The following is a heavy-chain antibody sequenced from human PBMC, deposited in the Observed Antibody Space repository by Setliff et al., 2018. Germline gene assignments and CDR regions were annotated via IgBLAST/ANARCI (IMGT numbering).Heavy chain of an antibody. CDR3: AKPQLELRWGFES. CDR1: GFTFSTYA. CDR2: IYSGDGDT. J-gene: IGHJ4*02. D-gene: IGHD1-7*01. Sequence: PGGSLRLSCAASGFTFSTYAMSWVRQAPGKGLEWVSTIYSGDGDTFYTDSVKGRFTIFRDGSKNTLYLQMTSLRAEDTAVYYCAKPQLELRWGFESWGQGTLVTVSS. V-gene: IGHV3-23*03.